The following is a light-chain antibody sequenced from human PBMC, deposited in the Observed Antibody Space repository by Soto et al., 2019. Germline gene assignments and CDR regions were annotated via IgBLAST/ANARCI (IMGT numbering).Light chain of an antibody. CDR3: CSYAGSSTII. J-gene: IGLJ2*01. Sequence: QPVLTQPASVSGSPGQSITISCIGTSSDVGNYNLVSWYQQNPGKAPKLMIYEGSKRPSGVSNRFSGSKSGNTASLTISGLQAEDEADYYCCSYAGSSTIIFGGGTKLTVL. CDR2: EGS. V-gene: IGLV2-23*01. CDR1: SSDVGNYNL.